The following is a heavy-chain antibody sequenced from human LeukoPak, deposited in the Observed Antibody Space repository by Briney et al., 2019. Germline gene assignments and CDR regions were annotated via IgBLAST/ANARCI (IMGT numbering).Heavy chain of an antibody. CDR2: IIPILGIA. Sequence: SVKVSCKASGGTFSSYAISWVRQAPGQGLEWMGRIIPILGIANYAQKFQGRVTITADKSTSTAYMELSSLRSEDTAVYYCARSEYNWNYGAPNAFDIWGQGTMVTVSS. J-gene: IGHJ3*02. D-gene: IGHD1-7*01. CDR3: ARSEYNWNYGAPNAFDI. CDR1: GGTFSSYA. V-gene: IGHV1-69*04.